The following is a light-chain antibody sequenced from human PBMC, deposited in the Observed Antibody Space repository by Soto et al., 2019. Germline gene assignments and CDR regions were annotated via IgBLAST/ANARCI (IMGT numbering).Light chain of an antibody. J-gene: IGLJ1*01. CDR3: SSYTTSSTRV. CDR1: SSYVDAYDF. CDR2: EVS. Sequence: QSVLAQPASVSGSPGQSITISCTGTSSYVDAYDFVSWYQQHPDKAPKLMIYEVSNRPSGVSYRFSGSKSVNTATLTISGLQAEDEADYYCSSYTTSSTRVFGTGTKVTVL. V-gene: IGLV2-14*03.